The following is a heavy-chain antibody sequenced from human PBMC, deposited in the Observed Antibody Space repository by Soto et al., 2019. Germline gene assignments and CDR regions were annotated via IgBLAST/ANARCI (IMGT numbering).Heavy chain of an antibody. Sequence: EVQLVESGGGLVQPGGSLRLSCAASGFTFSSYSMNWVRQAPGKGLEWVSYISSSSSTIYYADSVKGRFTISRDNAKNSLHLQMYSLRDEDTAVYYCARDMVFMYYDYVWGSYRPPGYFDYWGQGTLVTVSS. D-gene: IGHD3-16*02. CDR2: ISSSSSTI. CDR1: GFTFSSYS. V-gene: IGHV3-48*02. J-gene: IGHJ4*02. CDR3: ARDMVFMYYDYVWGSYRPPGYFDY.